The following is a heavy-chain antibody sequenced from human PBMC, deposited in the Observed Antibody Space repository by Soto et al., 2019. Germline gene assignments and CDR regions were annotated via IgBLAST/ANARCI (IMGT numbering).Heavy chain of an antibody. CDR1: GGSISGYY. V-gene: IGHV4-4*08. CDR2: IYTSGST. Sequence: QVQLQESGPGLVKPSETLSLTCNVSGGSISGYYWTWLRQPPGKGLEWIGYIYTSGSTKYNPSLKSRITLQVDMSRSQISLKLPSVTPADTSVYYCARPPHGYANQFEPWGQG. J-gene: IGHJ5*02. D-gene: IGHD5-18*01. CDR3: ARPPHGYANQFEP.